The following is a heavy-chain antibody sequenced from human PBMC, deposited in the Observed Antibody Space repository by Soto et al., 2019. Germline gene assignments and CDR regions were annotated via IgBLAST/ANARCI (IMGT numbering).Heavy chain of an antibody. CDR1: GFTFDDYA. J-gene: IGHJ3*02. D-gene: IGHD2-21*01. Sequence: PVGSLRLSCAASGFTFDDYAMHWVRQAPGKGLEWVSGISWNSGSIGYADSVKGRFTISRDNAKNSLYLQMNSLRAEDTALYYCAKHLASRGGGAFDIWGQGTMVTVSS. CDR2: ISWNSGSI. CDR3: AKHLASRGGGAFDI. V-gene: IGHV3-9*01.